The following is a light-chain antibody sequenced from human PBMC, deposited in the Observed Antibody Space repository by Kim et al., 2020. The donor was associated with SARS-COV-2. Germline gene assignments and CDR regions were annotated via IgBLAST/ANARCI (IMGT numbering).Light chain of an antibody. CDR2: ETS. CDR1: QTITTY. V-gene: IGKV3-11*01. J-gene: IGKJ4*01. CDR3: QQRTSSPPVLT. Sequence: PGERPTPSWRASQTITTYLAWYQQKPGQPPRLLIYETSPRAAGVPARFTGSGSGTDFTLTITSLEPEDFAIYYCQQRTSSPPVLTFGGGTKVDIK.